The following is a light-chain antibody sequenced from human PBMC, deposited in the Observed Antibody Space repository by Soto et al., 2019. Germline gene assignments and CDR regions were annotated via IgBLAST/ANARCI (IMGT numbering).Light chain of an antibody. CDR3: CAYAGGDHLFV. CDR2: EGG. V-gene: IGLV2-23*01. CDR1: SSDIGGFGL. Sequence: HSALAQPASVSGSPGQSITISCTGSSSDIGGFGLVSWYRHHPGEAPKLIIFEGGKRPSGVSSRFSGSKSGNTASLTISGLQAEDEADYYCCAYAGGDHLFVFGAGTKLTVL. J-gene: IGLJ1*01.